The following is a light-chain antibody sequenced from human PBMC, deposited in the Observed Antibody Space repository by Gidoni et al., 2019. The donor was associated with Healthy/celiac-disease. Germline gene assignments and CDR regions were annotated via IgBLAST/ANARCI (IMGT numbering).Light chain of an antibody. CDR1: QGISSY. Sequence: DIQLTPSPSFLSASVGDRVTITCRASQGISSYLAWYQQKPGKAPKLLIYAASTLQSGVPSRFSGSGSGTEFTLTISSLQPEDFATYYCQQLNSYPRFTFGPXTKVDIK. V-gene: IGKV1-9*01. CDR2: AAS. J-gene: IGKJ3*01. CDR3: QQLNSYPRFT.